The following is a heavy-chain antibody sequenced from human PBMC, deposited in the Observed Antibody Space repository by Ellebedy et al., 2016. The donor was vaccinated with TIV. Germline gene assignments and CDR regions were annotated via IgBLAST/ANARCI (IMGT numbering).Heavy chain of an antibody. D-gene: IGHD2-15*01. CDR2: INPNSGGT. J-gene: IGHJ1*01. CDR1: GYTFTGYY. V-gene: IGHV1-2*02. CDR3: ARAVVVAATGAEYFLY. Sequence: ASVKVSCKASGYTFTGYYMHWVRQAPGQGLEWMGWINPNSGGTNYAQKFQDRVTMTRDTSISTVYMELSRLRSDDTAVYYCARAVVVAATGAEYFLYWGQGTLVTVSS.